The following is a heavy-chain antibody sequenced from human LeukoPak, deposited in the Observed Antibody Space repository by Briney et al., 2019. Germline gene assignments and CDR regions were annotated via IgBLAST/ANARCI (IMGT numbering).Heavy chain of an antibody. D-gene: IGHD3-22*01. Sequence: GGSLRLSCAASGFTFSSYAMSWVRQAPGKGLEWVSAISGSGGSTYYADSVKGRFTISRDNAKNSLYLQMDSLRAEDTAVYYCARGGSTMIPLRAFDIWGQGTMVTVSS. CDR2: ISGSGGST. J-gene: IGHJ3*02. V-gene: IGHV3-23*01. CDR3: ARGGSTMIPLRAFDI. CDR1: GFTFSSYA.